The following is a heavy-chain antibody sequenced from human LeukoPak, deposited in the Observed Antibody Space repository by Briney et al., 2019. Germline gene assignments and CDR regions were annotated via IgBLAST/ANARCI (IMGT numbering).Heavy chain of an antibody. Sequence: KPSETLSLTCTVSGGSINSGSYYWSWMRQHLGKGLEWIGYIYYNGSTYYNPSLKSRITISIDTSKNQFSLKLSSVTAADTAVYYCARESSQLWSYVPDSWGQGTLVTVSS. D-gene: IGHD5-18*01. J-gene: IGHJ4*02. CDR2: IYYNGST. V-gene: IGHV4-31*03. CDR3: ARESSQLWSYVPDS. CDR1: GGSINSGSYY.